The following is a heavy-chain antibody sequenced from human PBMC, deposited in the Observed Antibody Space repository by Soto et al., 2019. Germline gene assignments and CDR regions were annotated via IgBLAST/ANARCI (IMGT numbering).Heavy chain of an antibody. J-gene: IGHJ4*02. CDR2: ISAYNGNT. V-gene: IGHV1-18*04. D-gene: IGHD3-3*01. CDR1: GYTFTSYG. Sequence: QVQLVQSGAEVKKPGASVKVSCKASGYTFTSYGISWVRQAPGQGLEWMGWISAYNGNTNYAQKLQGRVTMTTDASTSTAYMELRSLRSDDTAVYYCARDPMSGYPIWGAETEDYWGQGTLVTVSS. CDR3: ARDPMSGYPIWGAETEDY.